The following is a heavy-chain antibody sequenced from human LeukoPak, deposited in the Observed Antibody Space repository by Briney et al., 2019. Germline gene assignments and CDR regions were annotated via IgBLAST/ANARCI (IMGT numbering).Heavy chain of an antibody. J-gene: IGHJ3*02. CDR1: GGTFSSYA. D-gene: IGHD6-13*01. Sequence: ASVKVSCKASGGTFSSYAISWVRQAPGQGLEWMGRIIPILGIANYAQKFQGRVTITADKSTSTAYMELSSLRSEDTAVYYCANPEAGTGPYDASDIWGQGTMVTVSS. CDR2: IIPILGIA. V-gene: IGHV1-69*04. CDR3: ANPEAGTGPYDASDI.